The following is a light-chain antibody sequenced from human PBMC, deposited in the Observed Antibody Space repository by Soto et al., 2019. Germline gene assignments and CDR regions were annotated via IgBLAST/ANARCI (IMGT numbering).Light chain of an antibody. CDR1: QGISNY. CDR2: AAS. CDR3: QKYDSARWT. Sequence: DIQMTQSPSTLSGSVGDRVTITCRASQGISNYLAWYQQKPGTVPKLLIYAASSLQSGVPSRFSGSGSGTDFTLTISSLQPEDVATYYCQKYDSARWTFGQGTKVDIK. J-gene: IGKJ1*01. V-gene: IGKV1-27*01.